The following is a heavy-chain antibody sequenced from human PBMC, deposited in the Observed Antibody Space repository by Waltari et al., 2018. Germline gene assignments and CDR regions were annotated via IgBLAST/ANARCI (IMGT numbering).Heavy chain of an antibody. CDR3: ARGGLGQQLSRLYYYYYGMDV. CDR2: IYYSGST. J-gene: IGHJ6*02. Sequence: QVQLQESGPGLVKPSETLSLTCTVSGGSISSYYWSWIRQPPGKGLEWIGYIYYSGSTNYNPSLKSRVTISVDTSKNQFSLKLSSVTAADTAVYYCARGGLGQQLSRLYYYYYGMDVWGQGTTVTVSS. CDR1: GGSISSYY. V-gene: IGHV4-59*01. D-gene: IGHD6-13*01.